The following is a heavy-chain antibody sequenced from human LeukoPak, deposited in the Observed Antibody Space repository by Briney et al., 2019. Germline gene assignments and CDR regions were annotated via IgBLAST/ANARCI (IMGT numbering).Heavy chain of an antibody. V-gene: IGHV3-23*01. D-gene: IGHD3-22*01. Sequence: PGGSLRLSCAAPGFTFSSYAMSWVRQAPGKGLEWVSVISGSGGGTYYADSVKGRFTISRDNSKNTLYLQMNSLRAEDTAVYYCAKDNIYDSRTFQHWGQGTLVTVSS. CDR1: GFTFSSYA. CDR2: ISGSGGGT. J-gene: IGHJ1*01. CDR3: AKDNIYDSRTFQH.